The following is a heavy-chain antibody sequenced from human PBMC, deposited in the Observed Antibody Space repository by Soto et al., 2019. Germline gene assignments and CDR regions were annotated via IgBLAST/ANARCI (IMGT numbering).Heavy chain of an antibody. CDR3: ARSIVVVTALDY. CDR1: GYTFTSYA. D-gene: IGHD2-21*02. CDR2: INAGNGNT. V-gene: IGHV1-3*05. Sequence: QVQLVQSGAEEKKPGASVKVSCKASGYTFTSYAMHWVHQAPGQRLEWMGWINAGNGNTKYSQKFQGRVTITRDTSASTAYMELSSLRSEDTAVYYCARSIVVVTALDYWGQGTLFTVSS. J-gene: IGHJ4*02.